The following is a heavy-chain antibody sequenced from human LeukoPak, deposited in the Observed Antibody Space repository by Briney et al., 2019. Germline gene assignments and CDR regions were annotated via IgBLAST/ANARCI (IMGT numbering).Heavy chain of an antibody. V-gene: IGHV4-38-2*02. J-gene: IGHJ4*02. CDR1: GYSISSSYY. CDR3: ARGCSSTSCPEVHLYYFDY. Sequence: SETLSLTCTVSGYSISSSYYWGWIRPPPGKGLEWIGSVYYSGSTYYNPSLKSRVTMSVDTSKNQFSLKLSSVTAADTAVYYCARGCSSTSCPEVHLYYFDYWGQGTLVTVSS. D-gene: IGHD2-2*01. CDR2: VYYSGST.